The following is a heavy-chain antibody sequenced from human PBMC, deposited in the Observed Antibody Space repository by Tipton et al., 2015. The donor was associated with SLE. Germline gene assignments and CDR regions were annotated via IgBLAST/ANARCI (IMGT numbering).Heavy chain of an antibody. CDR3: ARDTYFGLDV. D-gene: IGHD5-18*01. Sequence: TLSLTCTVSGVSINTFHWGWIRQPPGKGLEWIASIYYSGTINYNPSLKSRVTMSIDMSKNQFSLSLTSVTAADTAIYYCARDTYFGLDVWGQGTTVIVSS. CDR2: IYYSGTI. CDR1: GVSINTFH. V-gene: IGHV4-59*08. J-gene: IGHJ6*02.